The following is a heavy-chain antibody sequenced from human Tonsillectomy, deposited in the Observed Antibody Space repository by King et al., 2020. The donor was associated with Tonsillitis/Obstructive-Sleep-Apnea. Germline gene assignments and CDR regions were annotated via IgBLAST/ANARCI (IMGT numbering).Heavy chain of an antibody. V-gene: IGHV5-51*01. J-gene: IGHJ3*02. Sequence: QLVQSGAEVKKPGESLKISCQGSGYSFTSYWIGWVRQMPGKGLEWMGIIYPGDSDTRYSPSFQGQVTISADKSISTAYLQWSSLKASDTGMYYCARHTDYYDCSGFAFDIWGQGTMVTVSS. D-gene: IGHD3-22*01. CDR2: IYPGDSDT. CDR3: ARHTDYYDCSGFAFDI. CDR1: GYSFTSYW.